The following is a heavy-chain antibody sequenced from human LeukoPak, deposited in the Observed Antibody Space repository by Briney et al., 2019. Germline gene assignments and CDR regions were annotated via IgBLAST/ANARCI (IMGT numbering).Heavy chain of an antibody. CDR2: INPNSGDT. J-gene: IGHJ4*02. CDR1: GDTFTGYY. D-gene: IGHD6-19*01. Sequence: GASVKVSCKASGDTFTGYYMHWVRQAPGQGLEWMGWINPNSGDTNYAQKFQGRVTMTRDTSISTAYMELSGLRSDDTAVYYCAREISSGWSDYWGQGTLVTVSS. V-gene: IGHV1-2*02. CDR3: AREISSGWSDY.